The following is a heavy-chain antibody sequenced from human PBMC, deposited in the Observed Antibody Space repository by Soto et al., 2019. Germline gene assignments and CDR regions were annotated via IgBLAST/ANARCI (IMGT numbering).Heavy chain of an antibody. CDR3: AREGPPIRAHNPPEYFQH. CDR1: GDNVSTRSNY. Sequence: TLSLSCTVPGDNVSTRSNYWAWIRKHPGKGLEWIGSIYYTGGTYYNPSLKSRVTLFLDTSKNQFSLNLNSVTAADTAVYYCAREGPPIRAHNPPEYFQHWGQGTPVTSPQ. J-gene: IGHJ1*01. V-gene: IGHV4-39*02. CDR2: IYYTGGT.